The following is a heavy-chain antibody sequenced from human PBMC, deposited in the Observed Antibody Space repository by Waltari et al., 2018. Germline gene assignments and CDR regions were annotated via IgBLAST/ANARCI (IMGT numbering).Heavy chain of an antibody. D-gene: IGHD3-10*01. CDR2: IWYDGSNK. V-gene: IGHV3-33*01. J-gene: IGHJ4*02. Sequence: QVQLVESGGGVVQPGRSLRLSWAASGFTFSRHGLHWVRQAPGKGLEWGAVIWYDGSNKYDADSGKGRFTISRDNSKNTLYLQMNSLRAEDTAVYYCAREARGGLTFDYWGQGTLVTVSS. CDR3: AREARGGLTFDY. CDR1: GFTFSRHG.